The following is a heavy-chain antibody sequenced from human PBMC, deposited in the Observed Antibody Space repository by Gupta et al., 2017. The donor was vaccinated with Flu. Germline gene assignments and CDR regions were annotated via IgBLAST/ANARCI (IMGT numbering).Heavy chain of an antibody. CDR1: GITFDDYA. CDR3: VKDRGYTWDAIDF. V-gene: IGHV3-9*01. Sequence: EVQPVESGGGLVQPGRSLRLSCAASGITFDDYAMHWVRQAPGKGLEWVSGISWNSDTIGYADSVKGRFTLSRDTAKNSLYLQMNSLRPEDTALYYCVKDRGYTWDAIDFWGQGTMVTVSS. D-gene: IGHD6-13*01. CDR2: ISWNSDTI. J-gene: IGHJ3*01.